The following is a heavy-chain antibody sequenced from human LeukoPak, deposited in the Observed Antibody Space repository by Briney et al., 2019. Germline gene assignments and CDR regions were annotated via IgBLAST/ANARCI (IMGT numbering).Heavy chain of an antibody. CDR2: ISSSSTI. D-gene: IGHD3-10*01. V-gene: IGHV3-48*01. J-gene: IGHJ4*02. Sequence: GGSLRLSCAASGFTLSSYSMNGVRQAPGKGLEGVSYISSSSTIYYADSVKGRFTISRDNAKNSLYLQMNSLRAEDTAVYYCARDGVTMVRGVILYWGQGTLVTVSS. CDR1: GFTLSSYS. CDR3: ARDGVTMVRGVILY.